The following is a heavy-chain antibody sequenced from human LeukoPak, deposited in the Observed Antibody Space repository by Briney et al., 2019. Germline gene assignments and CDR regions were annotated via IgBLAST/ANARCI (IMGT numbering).Heavy chain of an antibody. CDR2: FYPPVDEA. Sequence: GATVKISCKTSGDNFIANSIHCGREAPGKGLGWMGRFYPPVDEAKYLERLYGGVAITADTSPGTPYLGLKALTSHETPLCFCAVGRGFAHGRLEEWGQGTLITVSS. J-gene: IGHJ4*02. CDR3: AVGRGFAHGRLEE. CDR1: GDNFIANS. V-gene: IGHV1-69-2*01. D-gene: IGHD5-12*01.